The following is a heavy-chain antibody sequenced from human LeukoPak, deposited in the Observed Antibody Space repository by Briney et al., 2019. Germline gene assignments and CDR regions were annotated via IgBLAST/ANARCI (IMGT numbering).Heavy chain of an antibody. J-gene: IGHJ4*02. D-gene: IGHD6-19*01. V-gene: IGHV4-4*02. Sequence: PSETLSLTCAVSGGSISSSNWWSWVRQPPGKGLEWIGEIYHSGSTNYNPSLKSRVTISVDKSKNQFSLKLSSVTAADTAVYYCARDGVLAGTDLDYWGQGTLVTVSS. CDR2: IYHSGST. CDR1: GGSISSSNW. CDR3: ARDGVLAGTDLDY.